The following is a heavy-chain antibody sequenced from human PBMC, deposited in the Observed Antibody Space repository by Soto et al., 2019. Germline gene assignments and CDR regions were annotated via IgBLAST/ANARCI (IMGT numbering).Heavy chain of an antibody. V-gene: IGHV4-61*01. CDR1: GGSVSSGSYY. CDR3: ASRLDYDILTGYYKDD. J-gene: IGHJ4*02. D-gene: IGHD3-9*01. CDR2: IYYSGST. Sequence: SETLSLTCTVSGGSVSSGSYYWSWIRQPPGKGLEWIGYIYYSGSTNYNPSLKSRVTISVDTSKNQFSLKLSSVTAADTAVYYCASRLDYDILTGYYKDDWGQGTLVTVSS.